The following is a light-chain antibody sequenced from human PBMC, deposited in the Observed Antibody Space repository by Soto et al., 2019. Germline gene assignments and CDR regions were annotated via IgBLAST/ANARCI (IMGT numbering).Light chain of an antibody. Sequence: EIVFTQSPGTLSLSPGERATLSCRASQSVSSTYLAWYQQKPGQAPRLLIYGASSRATGIPDRFSGGGSGTDFSLTISRVEPEDFAVYYCQQCGSSPWTFGQGTKVEIK. CDR3: QQCGSSPWT. J-gene: IGKJ1*01. CDR2: GAS. CDR1: QSVSSTY. V-gene: IGKV3-20*01.